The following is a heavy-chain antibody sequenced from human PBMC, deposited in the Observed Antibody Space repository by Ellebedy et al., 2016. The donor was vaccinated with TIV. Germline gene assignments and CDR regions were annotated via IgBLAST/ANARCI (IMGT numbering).Heavy chain of an antibody. Sequence: GESLKISXKGSGYSFTSYWIGWVRQMPGKGLEWMGIIYPGDSDTRYSPSFQGQVTISADKSISTAYLQWSSLKASDTAMYYCARLSGYCSSTSCYDYYGMDVWGQGTTVTVSS. CDR3: ARLSGYCSSTSCYDYYGMDV. V-gene: IGHV5-51*01. J-gene: IGHJ6*02. CDR1: GYSFTSYW. CDR2: IYPGDSDT. D-gene: IGHD2-2*01.